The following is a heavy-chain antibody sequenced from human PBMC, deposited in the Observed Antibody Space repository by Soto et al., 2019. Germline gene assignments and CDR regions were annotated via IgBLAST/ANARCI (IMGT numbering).Heavy chain of an antibody. D-gene: IGHD6-6*01. CDR1: GFPLCTYS. CDR2: VSCSGTTT. J-gene: IGHJ3*01. CDR3: AKTRLSDNNEYHRDGFDV. V-gene: IGHV3-23*01. Sequence: PGRCLRLSCEAGGFPLCTYSIGCGRQAPRKRLGWVSSVSCSGTTTYYTHSVRRRFTVSRDNSNDTLFLQMKTLILEDTASYYDAKTRLSDNNEYHRDGFDVWGPGTAVTVSS.